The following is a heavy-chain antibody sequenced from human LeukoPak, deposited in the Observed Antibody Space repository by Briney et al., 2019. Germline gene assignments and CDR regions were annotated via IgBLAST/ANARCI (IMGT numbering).Heavy chain of an antibody. J-gene: IGHJ5*02. CDR3: ARGRDIVVVPAAMDNWFDP. CDR2: INAGNGDT. D-gene: IGHD2-2*01. CDR1: GYTFSNHD. Sequence: ASVKVSCKASGYTFSNHDIHWMRQAPGQRLEWMGWINAGNGDTKYSQEFQGRVTITADESTSTAYMELSSLRSEDTAVYYCARGRDIVVVPAAMDNWFDPWGQGTLVTVSS. V-gene: IGHV1-3*03.